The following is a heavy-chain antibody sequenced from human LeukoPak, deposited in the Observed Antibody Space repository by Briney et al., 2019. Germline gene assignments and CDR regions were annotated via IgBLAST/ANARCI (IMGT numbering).Heavy chain of an antibody. Sequence: GESLKIFCKGSGYSFTSYWIGCVRQMPGTRLEWMGIIYHGDSDTRYSPSFQGQVTISADKSISTAYLQWSSLKASDTAMYYCARAGLVGDAFDIWGQGTMGTVSS. J-gene: IGHJ3*02. CDR3: ARAGLVGDAFDI. CDR2: IYHGDSDT. V-gene: IGHV5-51*01. CDR1: GYSFTSYW. D-gene: IGHD1-26*01.